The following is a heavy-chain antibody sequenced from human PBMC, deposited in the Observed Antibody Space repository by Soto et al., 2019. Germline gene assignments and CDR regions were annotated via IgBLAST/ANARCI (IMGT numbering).Heavy chain of an antibody. CDR3: AGDEASECGSDCYSFAFDI. CDR2: ISSENSGTKT. D-gene: IGHD2-21*02. Sequence: RSLRLSCTASGFIVRANYLSWVRQAPGKGLEWVSVISSENSGTKTLYDDSVKGRFTISRDNAKNSLYLQMNSLRAEGTAVYYCAGDEASECGSDCYSFAFDIWGQGTMVTVSS. CDR1: GFIVRANY. V-gene: IGHV3-66*01. J-gene: IGHJ3*02.